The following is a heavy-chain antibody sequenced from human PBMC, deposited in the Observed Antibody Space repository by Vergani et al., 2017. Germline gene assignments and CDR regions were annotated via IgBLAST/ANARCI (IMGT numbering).Heavy chain of an antibody. Sequence: QVQLQESGPGLVKPSETLSLTCTVSGGSISRSYLSWIRQPAGKGLEWIGRIYTSGSTNYNPSLKSRVTMSVDTSKNQFSLKLSSVTAADTAVYYCASGYSSRSGAFDIWGQGTMVTVSS. D-gene: IGHD6-19*01. CDR1: GGSISRSY. J-gene: IGHJ3*02. CDR2: IYTSGST. V-gene: IGHV4-4*07. CDR3: ASGYSSRSGAFDI.